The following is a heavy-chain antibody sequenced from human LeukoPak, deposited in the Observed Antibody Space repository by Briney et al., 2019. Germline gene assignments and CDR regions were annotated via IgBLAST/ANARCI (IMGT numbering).Heavy chain of an antibody. CDR1: GYTFTGYY. Sequence: GASVKVSCKASGYTFTGYYMHWVRQAPGQGLEWMGWINPNSGGTNYAQKFQGWVTMTRDTSISTAYMELSRLRSDDTAVYYCARLDRYYYYGMDVWGQGTTVTVSS. V-gene: IGHV1-2*04. J-gene: IGHJ6*02. CDR2: INPNSGGT. D-gene: IGHD2-2*03. CDR3: ARLDRYYYYGMDV.